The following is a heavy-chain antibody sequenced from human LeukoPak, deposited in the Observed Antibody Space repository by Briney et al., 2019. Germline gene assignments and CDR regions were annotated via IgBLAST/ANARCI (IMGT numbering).Heavy chain of an antibody. CDR2: IILIFGTA. D-gene: IGHD4-11*01. J-gene: IGHJ6*03. Sequence: GASVKVSCKASGGTFSSYAISWVRQAPGKGLEWVGRIILIFGTANYAQKFQGRVTFPPAESTSTAYMELSSLRSEDTVVYYCAREYSNWGANYYYYYMDVWGKGTTVTVSS. CDR3: AREYSNWGANYYYYYMDV. V-gene: IGHV1-69*13. CDR1: GGTFSSYA.